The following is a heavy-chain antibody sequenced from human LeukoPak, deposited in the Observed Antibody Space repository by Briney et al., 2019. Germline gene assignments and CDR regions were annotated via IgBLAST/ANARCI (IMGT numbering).Heavy chain of an antibody. CDR2: MHSSGST. V-gene: IGHV4-59*01. CDR1: GGSISNYY. D-gene: IGHD1-26*01. Sequence: PSETLSLTCTVSGGSISNYYWSWIRQPPGKGLEWIGYMHSSGSTNYNLSLMSRVTMSIDTSKNQLSLKMRSVTAADTAMYYCARDIRMVGATLYFDYWGQGTLVTVSS. J-gene: IGHJ4*02. CDR3: ARDIRMVGATLYFDY.